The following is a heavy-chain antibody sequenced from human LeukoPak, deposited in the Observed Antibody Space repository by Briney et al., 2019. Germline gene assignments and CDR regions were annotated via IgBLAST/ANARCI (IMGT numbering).Heavy chain of an antibody. Sequence: NPSQTLSLTCTVSGGSISSGGYYWSWIRQHPGKGLEWIGYIYYSGSTCYNPSLKSRVTISVDTSKNQFSLKLSSVTAADTAVYYCARHIVVVVAATHSFDYWGQGTLVTVSS. D-gene: IGHD2-15*01. CDR1: GGSISSGGYY. J-gene: IGHJ4*02. V-gene: IGHV4-31*03. CDR3: ARHIVVVVAATHSFDY. CDR2: IYYSGST.